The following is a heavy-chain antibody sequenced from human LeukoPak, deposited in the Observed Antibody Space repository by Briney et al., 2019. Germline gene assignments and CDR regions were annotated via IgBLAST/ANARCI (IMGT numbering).Heavy chain of an antibody. CDR2: ISSSSSYI. Sequence: GGSLRLSCAASGFTFSSYSMNWVRQAPGKGLEWVSSISSSSSYIYYADSVKGRFTISRDNAKNSLYLQMNSLRAEDTAVYYCASVVGADAFDIWGQGTMVTVSS. D-gene: IGHD1-26*01. CDR1: GFTFSSYS. J-gene: IGHJ3*02. CDR3: ASVVGADAFDI. V-gene: IGHV3-21*01.